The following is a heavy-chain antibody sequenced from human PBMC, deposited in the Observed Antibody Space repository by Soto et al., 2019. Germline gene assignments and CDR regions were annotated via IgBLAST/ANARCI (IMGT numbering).Heavy chain of an antibody. CDR1: GVSITSGAYY. CDR2: IYYNGNT. CDR3: ARGIICAVYAMDF. Sequence: TLSLTCTLSGVSITSGAYYWTWVRQHPGKGLEWIGYIYYNGNTYFSPSLKSRLTISIDTSKNQFSLKLSSVTAADTAVYYCARGIICAVYAMDFWGQGTMVTVSS. V-gene: IGHV4-31*03. D-gene: IGHD3-10*01. J-gene: IGHJ3*01.